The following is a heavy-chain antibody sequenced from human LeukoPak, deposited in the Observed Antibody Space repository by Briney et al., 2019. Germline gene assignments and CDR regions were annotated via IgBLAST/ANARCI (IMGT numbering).Heavy chain of an antibody. D-gene: IGHD6-6*01. J-gene: IGHJ3*02. CDR3: ARAGLYTSSGDSNDAFDM. V-gene: IGHV3-21*01. CDR1: GFTFSSYS. Sequence: GGSPRLSCAGSGFTFSSYSMNWVRQAPGKGLEWVSSIGSTSSYIYYADSVKGRFTFSRDNAKNSLYLQMNSLRAEDTAVYYCARAGLYTSSGDSNDAFDMWGQGTMVTVSS. CDR2: IGSTSSYI.